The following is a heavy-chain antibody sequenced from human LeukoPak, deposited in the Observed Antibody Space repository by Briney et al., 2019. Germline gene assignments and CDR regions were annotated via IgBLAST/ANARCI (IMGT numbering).Heavy chain of an antibody. CDR1: GYTFTSYY. V-gene: IGHV1-46*01. J-gene: IGHJ4*02. CDR3: ARGKYSYGAFIDY. Sequence: GASVKVSCKASGYTFTSYYMHWVRQAPGQGLEWMGIINPSGGSTSYAQKFQGRVTMTRDTSISTAYMELSRLRSGDTAVYYCARGKYSYGAFIDYWGQGTLVTVSS. D-gene: IGHD5-18*01. CDR2: INPSGGST.